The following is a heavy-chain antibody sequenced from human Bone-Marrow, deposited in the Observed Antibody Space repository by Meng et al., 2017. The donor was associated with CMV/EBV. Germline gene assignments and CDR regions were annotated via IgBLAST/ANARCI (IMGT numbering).Heavy chain of an antibody. J-gene: IGHJ5*02. Sequence: SQTLSLTCAVHGGSFSGYYWSWIRQPPGKGLQWIGEISDSGSSNYNPSLKSRVSISVDTSKRQFSLNLTSLTDADTALYYCARGVLQRRVNWYDTWGQGTLVTVSS. CDR2: ISDSGSS. V-gene: IGHV4-34*01. CDR3: ARGVLQRRVNWYDT. CDR1: GGSFSGYY.